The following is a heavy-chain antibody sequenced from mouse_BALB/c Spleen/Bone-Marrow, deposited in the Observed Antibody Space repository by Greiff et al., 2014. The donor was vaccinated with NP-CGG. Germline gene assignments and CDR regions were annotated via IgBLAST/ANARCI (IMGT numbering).Heavy chain of an antibody. J-gene: IGHJ1*01. CDR3: TRTFWYFDV. V-gene: IGHV14-3*02. CDR1: GFNIKDTY. CDR2: IDPAIGDN. Sequence: VQLQQSGAELVKPGASVKLSCTASGFNIKDTYMHWVKQRPEQGLEWIGRIDPAIGDNKYDTKFQGKATITADTSSNTAYLQLSSLTSEDTAVYYCTRTFWYFDVWGAGTTVTVSS.